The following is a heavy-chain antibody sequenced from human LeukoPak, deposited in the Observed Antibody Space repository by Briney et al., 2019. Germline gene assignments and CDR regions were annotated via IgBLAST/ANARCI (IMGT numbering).Heavy chain of an antibody. CDR1: GFTSSRNS. CDR2: ISSGSIYI. J-gene: IGHJ3*02. Sequence: GGSLRLSCAASGFTSSRNSMNWVRQAPGKGLEWVSSISSGSIYIYYADSVKGRFTISRDNAKNSLYLQMNSLRAEDTAVYYCARDRYTFGQGGAFDIWGQGTMVTVSS. D-gene: IGHD3-10*01. CDR3: ARDRYTFGQGGAFDI. V-gene: IGHV3-21*01.